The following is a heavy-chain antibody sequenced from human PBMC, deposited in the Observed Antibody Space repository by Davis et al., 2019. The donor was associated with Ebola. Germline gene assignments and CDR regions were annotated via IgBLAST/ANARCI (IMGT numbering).Heavy chain of an antibody. CDR3: ARAGRVVVTAMADY. V-gene: IGHV1-18*01. D-gene: IGHD2-21*02. J-gene: IGHJ4*02. Sequence: AASVKVSCKAFGYTFSSYGINWVRQAPGQGLEWMGWISGYNGNTNYAQKLQGRVTMSTDTSTSTAYMELRSLRSDDTAVYYCARAGRVVVTAMADYWGQGTLVTVSS. CDR2: ISGYNGNT. CDR1: GYTFSSYG.